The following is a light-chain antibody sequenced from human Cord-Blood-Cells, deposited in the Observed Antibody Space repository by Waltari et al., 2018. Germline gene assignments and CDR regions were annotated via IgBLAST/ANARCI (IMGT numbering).Light chain of an antibody. CDR3: SSYTSSNVV. V-gene: IGLV2-14*01. CDR1: SSDVGGYNY. Sequence: QSALTQPASVSGSPGQSITISCTGTSSDVGGYNYVSWYQQPPGKAPKLMIYDVSNRPSGVSNRFSGSKSGNTASLTISGLQAEDEADYYCSSYTSSNVVFGGGTKLTVL. J-gene: IGLJ2*01. CDR2: DVS.